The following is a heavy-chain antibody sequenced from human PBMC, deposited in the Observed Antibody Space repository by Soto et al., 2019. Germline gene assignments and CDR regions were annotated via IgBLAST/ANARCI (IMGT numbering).Heavy chain of an antibody. J-gene: IGHJ4*02. V-gene: IGHV1-69*01. CDR3: ASSLAYCGGDCYRGGIDY. Sequence: QVQLVQSGAEVKKPGSSVKVSCKASGGTFSSYAISWVRQAPGQGLEWMGVIIPIFGTANYAQKFQGRVTITADESTSTAYMELSSLRAEDTAVYYCASSLAYCGGDCYRGGIDYWGQGTLVTVSS. CDR1: GGTFSSYA. CDR2: IIPIFGTA. D-gene: IGHD2-21*02.